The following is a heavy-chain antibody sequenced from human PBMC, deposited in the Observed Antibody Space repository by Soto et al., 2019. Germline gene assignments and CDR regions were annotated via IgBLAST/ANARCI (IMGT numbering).Heavy chain of an antibody. D-gene: IGHD4-17*01. CDR3: ARADYGGNSGLDY. J-gene: IGHJ4*02. CDR2: IYYSGST. V-gene: IGHV4-59*01. CDR1: GGSISSYY. Sequence: PSETLSLTCTVSGGSISSYYWSWIRQPPGKGLEWIGYIYYSGSTNYNPSLKSRVTISVDTSKNQFSLKLSSVTAADTAVYYCARADYGGNSGLDYWGQGTLVTVSS.